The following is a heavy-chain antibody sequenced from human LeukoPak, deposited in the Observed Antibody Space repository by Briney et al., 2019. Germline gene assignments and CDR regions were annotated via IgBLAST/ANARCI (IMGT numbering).Heavy chain of an antibody. D-gene: IGHD4-11*01. CDR2: INPSGGST. V-gene: IGHV1-46*01. CDR3: ARVGDYSPRGWFDP. CDR1: GYTFTSYY. Sequence: ASVKVSCKASGYTFTSYYIHWVRQAPGQGLEWMGIINPSGGSTTYAQKFQGRVTMTRDISTRTLYMELSSLRSEDTAFYSCARVGDYSPRGWFDPWGQGTLVTVSS. J-gene: IGHJ5*02.